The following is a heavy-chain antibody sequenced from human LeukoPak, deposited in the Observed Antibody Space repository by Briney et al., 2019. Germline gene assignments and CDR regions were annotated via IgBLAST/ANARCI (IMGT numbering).Heavy chain of an antibody. CDR2: MNQDGSHK. V-gene: IGHV3-7*01. CDR1: GFTVSSNY. J-gene: IGHJ4*02. CDR3: AGFYGGNRLGFDY. Sequence: GGSLRLSCAASGFTVSSNYMSWVRQAPGKGLEWVANMNQDGSHKYYVDSVKGRFTISRDNAKNSLYLQMNSLRAEDTAVYYCAGFYGGNRLGFDYWGQGTLVTVSS. D-gene: IGHD4-23*01.